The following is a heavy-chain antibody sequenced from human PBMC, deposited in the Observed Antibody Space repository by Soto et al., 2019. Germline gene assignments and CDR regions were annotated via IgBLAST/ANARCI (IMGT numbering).Heavy chain of an antibody. CDR1: GFTFSSNA. J-gene: IGHJ4*02. V-gene: IGHV3-23*01. Sequence: GGSLRLSCAASGFTFSSNAMNWVRQAPGKGLEWVSSISDSGDRTYYADSVKGRFTISRDNSKNTLYLQMNSLRAEDTAVYYCAKNWFRRGYYIDYWGQGTLVTVSS. CDR3: AKNWFRRGYYIDY. D-gene: IGHD3-3*01. CDR2: ISDSGDRT.